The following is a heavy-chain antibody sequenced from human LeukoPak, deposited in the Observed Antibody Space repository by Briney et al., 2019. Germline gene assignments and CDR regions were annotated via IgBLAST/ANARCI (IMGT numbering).Heavy chain of an antibody. J-gene: IGHJ4*02. CDR2: IYTSGST. D-gene: IGHD6-19*01. Sequence: SETLSLTCTVSGGSISNYYWSWIRQPAGKGLEWIGRIYTSGSTDYNSSLKSRDSMSVDTSKNHFSLQLTSVTAADTAVYYCARGPAPSGWGFGYWGQGTLVTVSS. CDR3: ARGPAPSGWGFGY. V-gene: IGHV4-4*07. CDR1: GGSISNYY.